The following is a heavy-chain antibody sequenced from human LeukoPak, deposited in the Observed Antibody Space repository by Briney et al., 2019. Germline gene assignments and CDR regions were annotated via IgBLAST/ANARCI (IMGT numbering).Heavy chain of an antibody. CDR3: ARAGGYSYGYDY. Sequence: GGSLRLSCAASGFTFSSHAIHWVRQAPGKGLEWVSVIYSGGSTYYADSVKGRFTISRDNSKNTLYLQMDSLRAEDTAVYYCARAGGYSYGYDYWGQGTLVTVSS. J-gene: IGHJ4*02. D-gene: IGHD5-18*01. V-gene: IGHV3-53*01. CDR2: IYSGGST. CDR1: GFTFSSHA.